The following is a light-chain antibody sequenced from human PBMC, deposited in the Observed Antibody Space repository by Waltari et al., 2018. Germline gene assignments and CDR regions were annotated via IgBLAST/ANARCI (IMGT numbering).Light chain of an antibody. CDR2: EVS. CDR1: GSDGGNSNF. Sequence: QSALTQPASVSGAPGQSVTISCTGSGSDGGNSNFVSWYQHHPGRVPKLMIYEVSKRPSGVAGRFSGSKSGNTASLTISGLQAEDEAHYYCCSYVDTYSWVFGGGTRLTVL. V-gene: IGLV2-23*02. J-gene: IGLJ3*02. CDR3: CSYVDTYSWV.